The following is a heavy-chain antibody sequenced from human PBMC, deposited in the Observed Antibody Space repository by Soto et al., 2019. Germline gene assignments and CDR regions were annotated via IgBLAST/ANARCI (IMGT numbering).Heavy chain of an antibody. Sequence: QVQLVESGGGVVQPGRSLRLSCAASGFTVSSHSMHWVRQAPGKGLEWVAIIWHDGSNKYYADSVKGRFTISKDNAKNTVYLQMDSLRAEDTAVYYCARDMDAWYSNGWYHYFDYWGQGTLVTVS. D-gene: IGHD6-19*01. J-gene: IGHJ4*02. V-gene: IGHV3-33*01. CDR3: ARDMDAWYSNGWYHYFDY. CDR2: IWHDGSNK. CDR1: GFTVSSHS.